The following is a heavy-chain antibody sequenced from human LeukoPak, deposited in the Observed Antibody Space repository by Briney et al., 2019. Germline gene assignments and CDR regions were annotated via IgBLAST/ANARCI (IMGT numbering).Heavy chain of an antibody. D-gene: IGHD3-3*01. J-gene: IGHJ3*02. CDR3: ARQGSPRITIFGVVINDAFDI. V-gene: IGHV5-51*01. Sequence: GESLKISCKGSGYSFTSYWIGWVRQMPGKGLEWMGIIYPGDSDTRYSPSFQGPVTISADKSITSAYLQWSSLKAWDTAMYYCARQGSPRITIFGVVINDAFDIWGQGTMVTVSS. CDR1: GYSFTSYW. CDR2: IYPGDSDT.